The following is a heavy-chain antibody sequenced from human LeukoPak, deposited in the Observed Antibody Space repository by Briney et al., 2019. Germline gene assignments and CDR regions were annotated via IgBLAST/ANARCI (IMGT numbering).Heavy chain of an antibody. J-gene: IGHJ4*02. V-gene: IGHV4-39*01. CDR1: GVSISSSSYY. D-gene: IGHD4-23*01. CDR3: ARGTVVTRGDYFDY. Sequence: SSETLSLTCTVSGVSISSSSYYWGWIRQPPGKGLEWIGSIYYSGSTYYNPSLKSRVTISVDTSKNQFSLKLSPVTAADTAVYYCARGTVVTRGDYFDYWGQGTLVTVSS. CDR2: IYYSGST.